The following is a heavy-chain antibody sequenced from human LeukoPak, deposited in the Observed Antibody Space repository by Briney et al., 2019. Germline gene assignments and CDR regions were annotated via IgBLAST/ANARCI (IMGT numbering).Heavy chain of an antibody. J-gene: IGHJ5*02. V-gene: IGHV4-34*01. D-gene: IGHD2-2*01. CDR1: GGSFSGYY. Sequence: SETLSLTCAVYGGSFSGYYWSWIRQPPGKGLEWIGEINHSGSTNYNPSLKSRVTISVDTSKNQFSLKLSSVTAADTAVYYCARAPPRYCSSTSCHPSGWFDPWSQGTLVTVSS. CDR2: INHSGST. CDR3: ARAPPRYCSSTSCHPSGWFDP.